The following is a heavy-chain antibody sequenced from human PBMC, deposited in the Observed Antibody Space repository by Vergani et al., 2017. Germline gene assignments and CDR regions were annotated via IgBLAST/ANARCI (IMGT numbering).Heavy chain of an antibody. CDR2: IDEYGNRA. D-gene: IGHD5-12*01. Sequence: EVQLVESGGGSVQSGGSLRLSCVASGFSFNTYWMHWVRQVPGKGLMWVARIDEYGNRATYGDFETGRFTISRDNAKNSLYLQMNSLRAEDMALYYCAKDMGGYDYGPLDYWGQGTLVTVSS. CDR3: AKDMGGYDYGPLDY. V-gene: IGHV3-74*03. CDR1: GFSFNTYW. J-gene: IGHJ4*02.